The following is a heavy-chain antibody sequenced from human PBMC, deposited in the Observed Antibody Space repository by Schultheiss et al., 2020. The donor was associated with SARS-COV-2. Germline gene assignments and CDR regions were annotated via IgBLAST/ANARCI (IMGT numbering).Heavy chain of an antibody. CDR2: IRSKANSYAT. D-gene: IGHD6-6*01. CDR1: GFTFSGSA. J-gene: IGHJ6*02. Sequence: GGSLRLSCAASGFTFSGSAMHWVRQASGKGLEWVGRIRSKANSYATAYAASVKGRFTISRDDSKNTLYLQMNSLRAEDTAVYYCARGRGAALLGGMDVWGQGTTVTVSS. CDR3: ARGRGAALLGGMDV. V-gene: IGHV3-73*01.